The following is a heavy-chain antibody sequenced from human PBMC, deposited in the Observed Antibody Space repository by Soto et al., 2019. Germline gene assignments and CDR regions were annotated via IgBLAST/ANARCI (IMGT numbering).Heavy chain of an antibody. CDR1: GGSISSGGYY. J-gene: IGHJ6*03. D-gene: IGHD2-15*01. V-gene: IGHV4-31*03. CDR2: IYYSGNT. Sequence: QVQLQESGPGLVKPSQTLSLTCTVSGGSISSGGYYWSWIRQHTGQGLEWIGYIYYSGNTYYNPSLKSRVTISLDTSKNKFSLKLSSVTAADTAVYYCGYCSGGSCLAYYYMDVWGKGTTVTVSS. CDR3: GYCSGGSCLAYYYMDV.